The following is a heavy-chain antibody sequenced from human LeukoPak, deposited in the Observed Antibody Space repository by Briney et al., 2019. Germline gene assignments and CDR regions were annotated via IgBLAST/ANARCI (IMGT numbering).Heavy chain of an antibody. CDR3: ASRRDTAMVPQNYYYYYYGMDV. CDR2: IIPIFGTA. J-gene: IGHJ6*02. D-gene: IGHD5-18*01. V-gene: IGHV1-69*13. Sequence: SVKVSRKASGGTFISYAISWVRQAPGQGLEWMGGIIPIFGTANYAQKFQGRVTITADESTSTAYMELSSLRSEDTAVYYCASRRDTAMVPQNYYYYYYGMDVWGQGTTVTVSS. CDR1: GGTFISYA.